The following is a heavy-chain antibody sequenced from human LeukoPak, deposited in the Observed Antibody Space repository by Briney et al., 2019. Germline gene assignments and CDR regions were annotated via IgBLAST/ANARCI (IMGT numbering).Heavy chain of an antibody. D-gene: IGHD3-9*01. CDR2: INHSGST. CDR3: ATDILTGYYDY. J-gene: IGHJ4*02. Sequence: PGGSLRLSCTTSGFTFGGHTMHWVRQPPGKGLEWIGEINHSGSTNYNPSLKSRVTISVDTSKNQFSLKLSSVTAADTAVYYCATDILTGYYDYWGQGTLVTVSS. CDR1: GFTFGGHT. V-gene: IGHV4-34*08.